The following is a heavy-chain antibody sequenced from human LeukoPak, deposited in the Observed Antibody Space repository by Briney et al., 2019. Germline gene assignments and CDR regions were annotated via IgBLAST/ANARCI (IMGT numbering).Heavy chain of an antibody. Sequence: ASVKVSCKASGYTFTSYDINWVRQATGQGLEWMGWRNPNSGNTGYAQKFQDRVTMTRNTSISTAYMELSSLRSEDTAVYYCARGCWDIVVVVAATPHYYFDYWGQGTLVTVSS. CDR1: GYTFTSYD. V-gene: IGHV1-8*01. CDR2: RNPNSGNT. D-gene: IGHD2-15*01. J-gene: IGHJ4*02. CDR3: ARGCWDIVVVVAATPHYYFDY.